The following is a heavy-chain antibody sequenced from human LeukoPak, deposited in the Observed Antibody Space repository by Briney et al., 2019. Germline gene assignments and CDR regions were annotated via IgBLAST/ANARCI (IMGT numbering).Heavy chain of an antibody. V-gene: IGHV4-39*07. D-gene: IGHD5-18*01. Sequence: SETLSLTCTVSGGSISSSSYYWGWIRQPPGKGLEWIGSIYYSGSTYYNPSLKSRVTISVDTSKNQFSLKLSSVTAADTAVYYCARDSKYSYGRPVSYYYYYMDVWGKGTTVTVSS. CDR3: ARDSKYSYGRPVSYYYYYMDV. J-gene: IGHJ6*03. CDR1: GGSISSSSYY. CDR2: IYYSGST.